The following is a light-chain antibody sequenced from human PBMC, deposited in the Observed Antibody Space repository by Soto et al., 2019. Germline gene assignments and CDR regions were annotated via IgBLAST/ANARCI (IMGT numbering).Light chain of an antibody. V-gene: IGKV1-27*01. CDR1: QGISNY. CDR2: AAS. J-gene: IGKJ1*01. CDR3: QKYNSAPWT. Sequence: DIQMTQSPSSLSASAGDRVTITCRASQGISNYLVWYQQKPGKVPKLLIYAASTLQSGVPSRFSGSGSGTDFTLTISSLQPEDVATYYCQKYNSAPWTFGQGTNVDIK.